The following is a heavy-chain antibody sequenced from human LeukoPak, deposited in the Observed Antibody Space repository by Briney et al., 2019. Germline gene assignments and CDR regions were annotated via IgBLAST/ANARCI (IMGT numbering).Heavy chain of an antibody. J-gene: IGHJ3*02. CDR3: ARVALFYCSSTSCYFVGPLDDAFDI. CDR1: GYTFTSYG. Sequence: GASVKVSCKASGYTFTSYGISWVRQAPGQGLEWMGWISAYNGNTNYAQKLQGRVTMTTDTSTSTAYMELRSLRSDDTAVYYCARVALFYCSSTSCYFVGPLDDAFDIWGQGTMVTVSS. V-gene: IGHV1-18*01. D-gene: IGHD2-2*01. CDR2: ISAYNGNT.